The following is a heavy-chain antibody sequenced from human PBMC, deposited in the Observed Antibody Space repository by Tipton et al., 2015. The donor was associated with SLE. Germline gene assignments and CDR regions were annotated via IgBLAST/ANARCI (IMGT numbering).Heavy chain of an antibody. V-gene: IGHV4-59*01. CDR1: GGSISSYY. J-gene: IGHJ6*02. D-gene: IGHD2-15*01. CDR2: IYYSGST. Sequence: TLSLTCTVSGGSISSYYWSWIRQPPGKGLEWIGYIYYSGSTNYNPSLKSRVTISLDTSKTQFSLRLTSVTAADTAVYYCARDLASSYGIDVWGQGTTVTVSS. CDR3: ARDLASSYGIDV.